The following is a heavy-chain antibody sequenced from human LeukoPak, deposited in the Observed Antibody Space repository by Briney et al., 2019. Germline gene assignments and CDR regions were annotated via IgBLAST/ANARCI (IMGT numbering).Heavy chain of an antibody. CDR2: INSYNGNT. CDR1: GYTFTSYG. CDR3: ARKNSYGLYNWFDP. V-gene: IGHV1-18*04. Sequence: ASVTVSCTASGYTFTSYGISWVRQAPGQGLEWMGWINSYNGNTNYAQKLQGRVTMTTDTSTSTAYMELRSLRSDDTAVYYCARKNSYGLYNWFDPWGQGTLVTVSS. D-gene: IGHD5-18*01. J-gene: IGHJ5*02.